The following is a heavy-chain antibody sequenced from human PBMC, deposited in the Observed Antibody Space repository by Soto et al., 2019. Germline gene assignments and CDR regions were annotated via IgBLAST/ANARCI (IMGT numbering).Heavy chain of an antibody. Sequence: QAQLGESGGGVVQPGRSLRLSCAASGLPFSASGMHWVRQAPGKGLEWVAMIWSDVSKEYYADYVKGRFTITRDNSKNIIFLQMDSLKAEEKAVDYCARDKGNTCLDTWGQGNMVTVSS. CDR3: ARDKGNTCLDT. CDR1: GLPFSASG. J-gene: IGHJ5*02. CDR2: IWSDVSKE. V-gene: IGHV3-33*01.